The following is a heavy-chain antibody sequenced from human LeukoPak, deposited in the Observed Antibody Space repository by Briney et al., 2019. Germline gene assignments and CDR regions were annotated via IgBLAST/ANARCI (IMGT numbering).Heavy chain of an antibody. Sequence: GVSLKISCKGSGYSFPSYWIGWVRQIPGKGLEWMGTIYPGDSDTRYSPSFQGQVTISADKSISTAYLQWSSLKASDTAMYYCARRSFGVLNYFDYWGQGTLVTVSS. CDR3: ARRSFGVLNYFDY. J-gene: IGHJ4*02. D-gene: IGHD3-3*01. CDR1: GYSFPSYW. CDR2: IYPGDSDT. V-gene: IGHV5-51*01.